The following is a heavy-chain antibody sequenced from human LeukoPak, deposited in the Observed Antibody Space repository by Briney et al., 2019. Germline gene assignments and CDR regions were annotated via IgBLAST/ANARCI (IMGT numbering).Heavy chain of an antibody. Sequence: ASVKVSCKASGYTFTSYGISWVRQAPGQGLEWMGWISAYNGNTNYAQKLQGRVTMTTDTSTSTAYMELRSLRSDDTAVYYCARVRYSSSWYRVAFDIWGQGTMVTVSS. V-gene: IGHV1-18*01. CDR2: ISAYNGNT. CDR1: GYTFTSYG. CDR3: ARVRYSSSWYRVAFDI. J-gene: IGHJ3*02. D-gene: IGHD6-13*01.